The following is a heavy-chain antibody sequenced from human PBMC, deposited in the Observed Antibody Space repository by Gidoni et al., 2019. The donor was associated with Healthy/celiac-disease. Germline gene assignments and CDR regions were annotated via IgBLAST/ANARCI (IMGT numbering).Heavy chain of an antibody. CDR2: ISAYNGNT. CDR1: GYTFTSYG. Sequence: QVQLVQSGAEVKKPGASVKVSCKASGYTFTSYGISWVRQAPGQGLEWMGWISAYNGNTNYAQKLQGRVTMTTDTSTSTAYMELRSLRSDDTAVYYCVRDHGAPDFWSGYLNWFDPWGQGTLVTVSS. J-gene: IGHJ5*02. CDR3: VRDHGAPDFWSGYLNWFDP. V-gene: IGHV1-18*01. D-gene: IGHD3-3*01.